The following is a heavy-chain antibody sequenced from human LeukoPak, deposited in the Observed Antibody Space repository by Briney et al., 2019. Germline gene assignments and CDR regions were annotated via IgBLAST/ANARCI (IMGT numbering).Heavy chain of an antibody. Sequence: HPGGSLRLSCAASGFTFSSYAMSWVRQAPGKGLEWVSAISGSGGSTYYADSVKGRFTISRDNSKNTLYLQMNSLRAEDTAVYYWAKVSSYDILTGYSDYFDYWGQGTLVTVSS. J-gene: IGHJ4*02. D-gene: IGHD3-9*01. V-gene: IGHV3-23*01. CDR1: GFTFSSYA. CDR2: ISGSGGST. CDR3: AKVSSYDILTGYSDYFDY.